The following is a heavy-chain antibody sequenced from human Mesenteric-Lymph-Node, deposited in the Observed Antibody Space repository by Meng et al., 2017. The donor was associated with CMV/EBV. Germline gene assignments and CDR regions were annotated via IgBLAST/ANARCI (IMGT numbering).Heavy chain of an antibody. J-gene: IGHJ4*02. CDR2: ISSSSSTI. CDR3: ARVNYLDF. V-gene: IGHV3-48*04. CDR1: GFTFSSYS. Sequence: GESLKISCAASGFTFSSYSMNWVRQAPGKGLEWVSYISSSSSTIYYADSVKGRFTISRDNAKNSLYLQMNSLRAEDTAVYYCARVNYLDFWGQGTLVTVSS.